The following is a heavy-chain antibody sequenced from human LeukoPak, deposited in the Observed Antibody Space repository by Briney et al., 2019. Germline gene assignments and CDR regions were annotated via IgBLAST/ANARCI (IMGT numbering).Heavy chain of an antibody. CDR3: ARVDSYYYMDV. Sequence: SETLSFTCKVSGYSISNSNNYYWGWIRQPPGKGLEWIGSIYYSGSTYYTPSLKSRVTISVDTSKNQFSLKLTSVTAADTAVYYCARVDSYYYMDVWGTGTTVTVSS. D-gene: IGHD3-22*01. CDR1: GYSISNSNNYY. J-gene: IGHJ6*03. V-gene: IGHV4-39*07. CDR2: IYYSGST.